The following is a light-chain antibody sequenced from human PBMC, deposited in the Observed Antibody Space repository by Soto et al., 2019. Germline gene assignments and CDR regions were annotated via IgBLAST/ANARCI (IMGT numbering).Light chain of an antibody. CDR2: GAS. J-gene: IGKJ1*01. CDR1: QSGSSN. V-gene: IGKV3-15*01. Sequence: EILMAQSPATLSVSPGERATLSCRASQSGSSNLAWYQQKPGQDPRLLISGASSRATGIPARFSGSGSGTEFALTISSLHSEDFAVYFCQQYYNWPRTFGQGTKVDIK. CDR3: QQYYNWPRT.